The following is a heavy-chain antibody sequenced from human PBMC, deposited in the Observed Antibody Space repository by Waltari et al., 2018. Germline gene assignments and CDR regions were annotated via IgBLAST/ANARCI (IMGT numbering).Heavy chain of an antibody. Sequence: QLQLQESGPGLVKPSETLSLTCTVSGGSISSSSYYWGWIRQPPGKGLEWVGSIVYSGSTYYNPSLKSRVTISVDTSKNQFALKLSSVTAADTAVYYCARRERTGAFDYCGQGTLVTVSS. V-gene: IGHV4-39*01. J-gene: IGHJ4*02. D-gene: IGHD2-8*02. CDR2: IVYSGST. CDR1: GGSISSSSYY. CDR3: ARRERTGAFDY.